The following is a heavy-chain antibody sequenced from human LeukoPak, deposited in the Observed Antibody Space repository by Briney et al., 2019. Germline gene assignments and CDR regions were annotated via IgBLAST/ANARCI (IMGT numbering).Heavy chain of an antibody. CDR1: GFTFSSYA. J-gene: IGHJ1*01. CDR2: ISYDGSNK. V-gene: IGHV3-30-3*01. CDR3: AKEEWELLVYFQH. Sequence: GRSLRLSCAASGFTFSSYAMHWVRQAPGKGLEWVAVISYDGSNKYYADSVKGRFTISRDNSKNTLYLQMNSLRAEDTAVYYCAKEEWELLVYFQHWGQGTLVTVSS. D-gene: IGHD1-26*01.